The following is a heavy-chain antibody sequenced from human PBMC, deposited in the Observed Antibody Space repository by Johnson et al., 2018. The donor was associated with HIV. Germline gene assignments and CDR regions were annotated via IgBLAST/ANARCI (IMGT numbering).Heavy chain of an antibody. D-gene: IGHD3-10*01. V-gene: IGHV3-30*18. CDR3: AKNSAAFDI. CDR2: ISYDGNNR. CDR1: GFAFSSYG. J-gene: IGHJ3*02. Sequence: QMQLVESGGGVVQPGRSLRLYCAASGFAFSSYGMHWVRQAPGKGLEWVAIISYDGNNRYYVDSVKGRFTISRDNSKNTLYLQMNSLRAEDTAVYYCAKNSAAFDIWGQGTMVTVSS.